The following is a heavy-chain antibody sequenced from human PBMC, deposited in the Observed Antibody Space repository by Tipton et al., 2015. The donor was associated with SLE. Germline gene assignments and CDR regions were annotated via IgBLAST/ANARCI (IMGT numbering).Heavy chain of an antibody. CDR2: IYTSGST. V-gene: IGHV4-61*09. J-gene: IGHJ6*02. D-gene: IGHD1-14*01. Sequence: TLSLTCTVSGGSISSGSYYWSWIRQPVGKGLEWIGHIYTSGSTNYNPSLKSRVTISVDTSKNQFSLKLSSVTAADTAVYYCATRTKRGMDVWGQGTTVTVSS. CDR1: GGSISSGSYY. CDR3: ATRTKRGMDV.